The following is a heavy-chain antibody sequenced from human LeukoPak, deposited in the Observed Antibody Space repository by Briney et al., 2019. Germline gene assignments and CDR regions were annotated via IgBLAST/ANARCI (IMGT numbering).Heavy chain of an antibody. CDR1: GGSISSSSYY. CDR2: IYYSGST. Sequence: MSSETLSLTCTVSGGSISSSSYYWGWIRQPPGKGLEWIGSIYYSGSTYYNPSLKSRVTISVDTSKNQFSLKLSSVTAADTAVYYCARRILRGGYYMDVWGKGTTVTVSS. D-gene: IGHD3-10*01. CDR3: ARRILRGGYYMDV. V-gene: IGHV4-39*01. J-gene: IGHJ6*03.